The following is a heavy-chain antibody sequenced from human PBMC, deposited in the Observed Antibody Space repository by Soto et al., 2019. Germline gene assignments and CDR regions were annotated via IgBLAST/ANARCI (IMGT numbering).Heavy chain of an antibody. CDR1: GFTVSGNY. D-gene: IGHD3-10*01. CDR3: AKDIDTMVRVPFYYGLDV. J-gene: IGHJ6*02. CDR2: IYSGGST. Sequence: GGSLRLSCAASGFTVSGNYMSWVRQAPGKGLEWVSVIYSGGSTYYADSVRGRFTISRDNSKNTLNLQMNSLRAEDTAVYYCAKDIDTMVRVPFYYGLDVWGQGTTVTVSS. V-gene: IGHV3-53*05.